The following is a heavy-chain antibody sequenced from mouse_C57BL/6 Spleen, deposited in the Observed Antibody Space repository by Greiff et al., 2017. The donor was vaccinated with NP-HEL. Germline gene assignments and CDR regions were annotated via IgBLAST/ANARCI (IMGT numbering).Heavy chain of an antibody. V-gene: IGHV1-22*01. CDR2: INTNNGGT. D-gene: IGHD1-1*01. Sequence: EVKLQQSGPELVKPGASVKMSCKASGYTFTDYNMHWVKQSHGKSLEWIGYINTNNGGTSYNQKFKGNATLTVNKSSSTAYMDFRSMTSEASAVYYWARGNRGSMTRYFDVWGKGTTVTVSS. CDR1: GYTFTDYN. CDR3: ARGNRGSMTRYFDV. J-gene: IGHJ1*03.